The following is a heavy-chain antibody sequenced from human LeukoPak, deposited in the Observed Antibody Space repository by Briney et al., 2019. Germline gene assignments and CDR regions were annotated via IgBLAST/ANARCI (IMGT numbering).Heavy chain of an antibody. CDR3: ARIPPGDSH. J-gene: IGHJ4*02. CDR2: INTNTGNP. D-gene: IGHD2-21*01. V-gene: IGHV7-4-1*02. Sequence: GASVKVSCKASGYTFAKYAIHWVRQAPGQGLEWMGWINTNTGNPTYAQGFTGRFVFSLDTPVSTAYLQISSLKAEDTAVYYCARIPPGDSHWGQGTLVTVSS. CDR1: GYTFAKYA.